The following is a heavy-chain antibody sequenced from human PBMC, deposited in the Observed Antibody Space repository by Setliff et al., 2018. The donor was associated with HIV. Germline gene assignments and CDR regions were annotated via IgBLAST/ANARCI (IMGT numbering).Heavy chain of an antibody. CDR3: ARGGRSTVATWAWFDP. J-gene: IGHJ5*02. CDR2: IYYTGSA. CDR1: GGSISSSSYY. D-gene: IGHD4-4*01. Sequence: SETLSLTCTVSGGSISSSSYYWGCIRQPPGKGLEWIGSIYYTGSANYNPSLKSRVTISGATTKNQFSLKLTSVTAADTAVYYCARGGRSTVATWAWFDPWGQGTLVTVSS. V-gene: IGHV4-39*07.